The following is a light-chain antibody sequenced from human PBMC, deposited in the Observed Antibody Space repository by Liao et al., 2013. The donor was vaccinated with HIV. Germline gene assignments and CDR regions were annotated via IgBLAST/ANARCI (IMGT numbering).Light chain of an antibody. J-gene: IGLJ3*02. V-gene: IGLV3-1*01. CDR2: ADN. CDR3: QVWDSSTDHPNNWV. Sequence: SYELTQPPSVSVSPGQTASITCSGHKLGDKYTCWYQQKPGQSPEVVICADNKRPSGIPERFSGSNSGNTATLTIRGTQAMDEADYYCQVWDSSTDHPNNWVFGGGTKVTVL. CDR1: KLGDKY.